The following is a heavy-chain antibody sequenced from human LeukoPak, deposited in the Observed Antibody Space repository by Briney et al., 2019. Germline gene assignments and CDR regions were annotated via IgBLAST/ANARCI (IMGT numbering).Heavy chain of an antibody. CDR2: FSGSGAGP. CDR3: AKLSFGVVIIGNAPFDY. CDR1: GFTFSSYA. D-gene: IGHD3-3*01. Sequence: GGSLRLSCAASGFTFSSYAMSWVRQAPGKGLEWVSTFSGSGAGPYYADSVKGRFTISRDNSKNTLYLQMNSLRAEDTAVYFCAKLSFGVVIIGNAPFDYWGQGTLVTVSS. J-gene: IGHJ4*02. V-gene: IGHV3-23*01.